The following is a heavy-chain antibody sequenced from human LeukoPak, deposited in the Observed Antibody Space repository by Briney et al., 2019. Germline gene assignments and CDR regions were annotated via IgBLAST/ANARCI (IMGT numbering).Heavy chain of an antibody. V-gene: IGHV4-31*11. Sequence: SETLSLTCAVSGGAISNDGYFWSWIRQRPGKGLEWIGYIHYGGRTFYNPSLNSRVTISVGAAQNLVSLKLDSVTAADTAVYYCARDAIEFSGWFDPWGPGTLVTVSS. CDR1: GGAISNDGYF. J-gene: IGHJ5*02. CDR3: ARDAIEFSGWFDP. D-gene: IGHD3-10*01. CDR2: IHYGGRT.